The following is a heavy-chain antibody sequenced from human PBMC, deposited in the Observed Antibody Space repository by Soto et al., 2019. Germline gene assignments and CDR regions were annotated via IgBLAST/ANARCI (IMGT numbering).Heavy chain of an antibody. CDR1: VGSISSGGYY. CDR3: ARVGVPATIRSGAFDI. CDR2: IYYSGST. V-gene: IGHV4-31*03. D-gene: IGHD2-2*02. Sequence: TSETLSLTCTVSVGSISSGGYYWSWIRQHPGKGLEWIGYIYYSGSTYYNPSLKSRVTISVDTSKNQFSLKLSSVTAADTAVYYCARVGVPATIRSGAFDIWGQGTMVTVSS. J-gene: IGHJ3*02.